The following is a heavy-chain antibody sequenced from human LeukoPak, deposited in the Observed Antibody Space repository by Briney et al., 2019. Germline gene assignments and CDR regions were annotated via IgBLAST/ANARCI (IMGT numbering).Heavy chain of an antibody. J-gene: IGHJ4*02. D-gene: IGHD5-24*01. CDR3: AKGNVEIATRLEAAFDY. CDR1: GFTFDNYA. V-gene: IGHV3-9*01. CDR2: ISWNSGST. Sequence: PVRSLRLSCAASGFTFDNYAMHWVRQAPGKGLEWDSGISWNSGSTGYADSVKGRFTISRDNAKNSLYLQMNSLRAEDTALYYCAKGNVEIATRLEAAFDYWGRGTLVTVSS.